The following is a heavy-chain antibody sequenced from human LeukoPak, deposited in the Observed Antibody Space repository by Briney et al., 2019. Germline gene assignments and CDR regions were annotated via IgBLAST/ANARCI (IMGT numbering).Heavy chain of an antibody. CDR1: GYTFTGYY. J-gene: IGHJ5*02. CDR2: INPNSGGT. V-gene: IGHV1-2*02. D-gene: IGHD3-10*01. Sequence: ASVKVSCKASGYTFTGYYMHWVRQAPGQGLEWMGWINPNSGGTNYAQKFQGRVTMTRDTSISTAYMELSRLRSDNTAVYYCARAQWFGELSPYWFDPWGQGTLVTVSS. CDR3: ARAQWFGELSPYWFDP.